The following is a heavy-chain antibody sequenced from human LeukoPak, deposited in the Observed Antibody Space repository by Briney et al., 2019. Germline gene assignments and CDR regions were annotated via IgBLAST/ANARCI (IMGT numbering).Heavy chain of an antibody. D-gene: IGHD3-22*01. CDR2: ISYDGSNK. CDR3: ARGRPMVVVITPPVDY. V-gene: IGHV3-30-3*01. CDR1: GFTFSSYA. J-gene: IGHJ4*02. Sequence: GGSLRLSCAASGFTFSSYAMHWVRQAPGKGLEWVAVISYDGSNKYYADSVKGRFTISRDNSKNTLYLQMNSLRAEDTAVYYCARGRPMVVVITPPVDYWGQGTLVTVSS.